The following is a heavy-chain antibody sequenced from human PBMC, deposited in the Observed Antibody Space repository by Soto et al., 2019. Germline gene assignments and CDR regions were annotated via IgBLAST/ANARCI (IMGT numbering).Heavy chain of an antibody. Sequence: QVQLVQSGAEVKKPGASVKVSCKTSGYTFVRYGITWVRQAPGQGLEWMGWISTHNGNTNYGKKLQGRVTMTTDTSTSAAYMELRSLRSDDTSVYYCARWDYSSYGMDVWGQGTTVTVSS. CDR3: ARWDYSSYGMDV. J-gene: IGHJ6*02. CDR2: ISTHNGNT. CDR1: GYTFVRYG. V-gene: IGHV1-18*01.